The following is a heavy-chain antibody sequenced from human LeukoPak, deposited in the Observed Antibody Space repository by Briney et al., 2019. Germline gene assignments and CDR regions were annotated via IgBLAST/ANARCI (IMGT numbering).Heavy chain of an antibody. Sequence: ASVKVSCKASGYTFTSYDINWVRQATGQGIEWMGWMNPNSGNTGYAQKFQGRVTMTRNTSISTAYMELSSLRSEDTAVYYCARGVGQLWLSYYYYYGMDVWGQGTTVTVSS. CDR1: GYTFTSYD. D-gene: IGHD5-18*01. CDR3: ARGVGQLWLSYYYYYGMDV. V-gene: IGHV1-8*01. CDR2: MNPNSGNT. J-gene: IGHJ6*02.